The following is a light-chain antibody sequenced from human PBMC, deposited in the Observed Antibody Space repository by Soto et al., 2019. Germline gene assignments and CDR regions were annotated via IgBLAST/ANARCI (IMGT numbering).Light chain of an antibody. CDR1: SSDVGISNL. CDR3: CSYAYVRSRTVL. Sequence: QSALTQPASVSGSPGQSITISCTVSSSDVGISNLVSWYQHHPGKAPKLMIYEATKRPSGVSNRFSGSKSGNTASMTISGLQAEDEADYYCCSYAYVRSRTVLFGGGTKLTVL. CDR2: EAT. V-gene: IGLV2-23*01. J-gene: IGLJ2*01.